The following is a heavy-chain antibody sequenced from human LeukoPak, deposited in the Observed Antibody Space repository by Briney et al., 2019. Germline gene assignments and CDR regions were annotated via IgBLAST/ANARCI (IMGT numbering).Heavy chain of an antibody. J-gene: IGHJ4*02. V-gene: IGHV4-39*01. CDR2: INYIGST. CDR3: ASPPIGPPGYCSGGSCYPHYFGY. D-gene: IGHD2-15*01. CDR1: GGTISSSRYN. Sequence: PSQTLSLTCTVSGGTISSSRYNWAWIRKPPGKGLEGSGSINYIGSTYYNPSLKSRVTISVDTSKTQFSLKLSSVTAADTAVYYCASPPIGPPGYCSGGSCYPHYFGYWGQGTLVTVSS.